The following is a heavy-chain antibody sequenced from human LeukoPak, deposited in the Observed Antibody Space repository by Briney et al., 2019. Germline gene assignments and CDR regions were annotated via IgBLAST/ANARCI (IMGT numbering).Heavy chain of an antibody. CDR1: GFTFSTHW. Sequence: GGSLRLSCTVSGFTFSTHWMRWVRQAPGKGLVWVSHIKGDGTSTNYADSVKGRFTISRDNAKNTLFLQMNSLRAEDTAVYYCARDGLAAAADYWGQGTLVTVSP. J-gene: IGHJ4*02. CDR2: IKGDGTST. D-gene: IGHD6-13*01. CDR3: ARDGLAAAADY. V-gene: IGHV3-74*01.